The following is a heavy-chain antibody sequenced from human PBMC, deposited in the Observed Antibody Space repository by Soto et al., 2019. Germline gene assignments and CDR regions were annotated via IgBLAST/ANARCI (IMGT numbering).Heavy chain of an antibody. J-gene: IGHJ3*02. D-gene: IGHD3-9*01. CDR1: GYSFDGHY. CDR2: INPNSGGT. V-gene: IGHV1-2*02. Sequence: ASVKVSCKTSGYSFDGHYLHWVRQAPGQGLDWMGWINPNSGGTIYAQKFQGRVTMTRDTSISTAYMVLTSLRSDDTAVYYCARDSHYDILTGYSRNAFDMWGRGTVVTVSS. CDR3: ARDSHYDILTGYSRNAFDM.